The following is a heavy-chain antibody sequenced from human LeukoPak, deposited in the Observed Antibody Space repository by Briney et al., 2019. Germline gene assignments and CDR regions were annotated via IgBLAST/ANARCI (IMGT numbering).Heavy chain of an antibody. CDR3: AKGEYSRTSYYHYYMDV. CDR2: SHYSGDT. J-gene: IGHJ6*03. V-gene: IGHV4-59*11. D-gene: IGHD6-6*01. Sequence: PSETLSLTCTVSSVSISSHDWSWIRQSPGKGLEWIGYSHYSGDTSYNPSLKSRVTISLDTSKNQFSLRLSSVTAADTAVYFCAKGEYSRTSYYHYYMDVWGKGTTVTVYS. CDR1: SVSISSHD.